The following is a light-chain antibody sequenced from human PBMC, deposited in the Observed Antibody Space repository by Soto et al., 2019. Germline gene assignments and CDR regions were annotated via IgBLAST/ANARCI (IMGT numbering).Light chain of an antibody. CDR3: QSYDSRSVV. CDR2: GNS. Sequence: QYVLTQPPSVSGAPGQRVTISCTGSSSNIGAGYDVHWYKQLPGTAPKLLIYGNSNRPSGVPDRFSGSKSGTSASLAITGLQAADEADYYCQSYDSRSVVFGGGTKLTVL. CDR1: SSNIGAGYD. J-gene: IGLJ2*01. V-gene: IGLV1-40*01.